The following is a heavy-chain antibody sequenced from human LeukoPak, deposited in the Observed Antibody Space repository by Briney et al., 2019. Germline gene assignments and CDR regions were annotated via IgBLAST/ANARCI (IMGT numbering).Heavy chain of an antibody. CDR2: ISGSGGST. CDR1: RFTFSSYA. Sequence: GGSLRLSCAASRFTFSSYAMSWVRQAPGKGLEWVSAISGSGGSTYYADSVKGRFTISRDNSKNTLYLQMNSLRAEDTAVYYCAKPSTVTRSYYYYGMDVWGQGTTVTVSS. CDR3: AKPSTVTRSYYYYGMDV. V-gene: IGHV3-23*01. J-gene: IGHJ6*02. D-gene: IGHD4-17*01.